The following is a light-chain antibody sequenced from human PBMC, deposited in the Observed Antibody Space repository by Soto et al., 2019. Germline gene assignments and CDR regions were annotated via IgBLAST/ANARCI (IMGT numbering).Light chain of an antibody. CDR1: QSVSRT. CDR3: QQRYNWPPT. V-gene: IGKV3-11*01. J-gene: IGKJ1*01. Sequence: EVVLTQSPATLSLSPGERANLSCRTSQSVSRTLAGYQQKSGQAPRLLIYDASNRASGIPTRFSGSGSGTDFTLTISSLEPEDFAVYYCQQRYNWPPTFGQGTKVEIK. CDR2: DAS.